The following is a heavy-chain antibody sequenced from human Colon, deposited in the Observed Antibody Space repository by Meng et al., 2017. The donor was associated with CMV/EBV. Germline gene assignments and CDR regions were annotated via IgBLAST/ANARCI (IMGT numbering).Heavy chain of an antibody. D-gene: IGHD2-8*01. CDR1: RFTFSTYA. CDR3: AKETILYHRGWFDP. CDR2: TSNSGGST. Sequence: GESLKISCAASRFTFSTYAMSWVRQAPGKGLEWVSGTSNSGGSTYYADSVKGRFTISRDNSKNTLYLQMNSLRAEDTAVYYCAKETILYHRGWFDPWGQGTLVTVSS. J-gene: IGHJ5*02. V-gene: IGHV3-23*01.